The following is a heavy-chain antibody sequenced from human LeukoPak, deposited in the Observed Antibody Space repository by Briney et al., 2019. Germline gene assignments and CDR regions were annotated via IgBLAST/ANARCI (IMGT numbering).Heavy chain of an antibody. CDR1: GYIFINYG. Sequence: GASVKVSCKASGYIFINYGISWVRQTPGQGLEWMGWISPYNGHTNYAPNLQDRLTMTTDTSTSTAYMELRSLRSDDAAVYYCAKTRDTVLNEYWGQGTLVTVSS. J-gene: IGHJ4*02. CDR2: ISPYNGHT. CDR3: AKTRDTVLNEY. V-gene: IGHV1-18*01.